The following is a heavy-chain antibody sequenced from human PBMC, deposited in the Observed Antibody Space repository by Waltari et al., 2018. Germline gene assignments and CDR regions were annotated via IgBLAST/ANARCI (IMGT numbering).Heavy chain of an antibody. CDR1: GYSISGGDF. V-gene: IGHV4-38-2*01. CDR2: IYPGGDT. J-gene: IGHJ4*02. D-gene: IGHD2-15*01. Sequence: QLHLQESGPGLLKPSETLSLTCAVSGYSISGGDFWGWIRQPPWKGLEWIGSIYPGGDTYFNPSLKSRVTISVDKSKNQYSLNLRSMTAADTAVYYCARRGRLSSYFFDYWGQGTLVTVSS. CDR3: ARRGRLSSYFFDY.